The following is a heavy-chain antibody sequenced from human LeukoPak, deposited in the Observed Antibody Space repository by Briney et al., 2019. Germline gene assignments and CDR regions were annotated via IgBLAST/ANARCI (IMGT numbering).Heavy chain of an antibody. Sequence: GGSLRLSCAASGFTFNSYWVSWVRQAPGKGLEWVANIKQDGIEKYYVDSVKGRFTVSRENAKNSLYLQMNSLRAEDTAVYYCARRYFDYWGQGTLVTVSS. J-gene: IGHJ4*02. CDR2: IKQDGIEK. CDR3: ARRYFDY. D-gene: IGHD3-9*01. CDR1: GFTFNSYW. V-gene: IGHV3-7*03.